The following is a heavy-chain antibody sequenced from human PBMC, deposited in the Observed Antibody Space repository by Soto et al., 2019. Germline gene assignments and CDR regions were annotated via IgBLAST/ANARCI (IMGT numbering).Heavy chain of an antibody. V-gene: IGHV1-69*13. D-gene: IGHD5-18*01. J-gene: IGHJ3*02. CDR1: GGTFSSYA. CDR3: ARPRGYSYGYGAFDI. Sequence: AASVKVSCKASGGTFSSYAISWVRQAPGQGLEWMGGIIPIFGTANYAQKFQGRVTITADESTSTAYMELSSLRSEDTAVYYCARPRGYSYGYGAFDIWGQGTMVTVSS. CDR2: IIPIFGTA.